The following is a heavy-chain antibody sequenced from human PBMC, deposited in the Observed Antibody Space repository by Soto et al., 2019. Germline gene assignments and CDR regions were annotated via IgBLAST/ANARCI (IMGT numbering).Heavy chain of an antibody. Sequence: ASVKVSCKASGYTFNTYGINWVRQAPGQGLELMGWISAYDGKTTYAEKFQGRVTMTTDTSTSTAYMELRSLRSDDTAIYYCARYSHEFWTSYRFAHWGQGTPGTVSA. D-gene: IGHD3-3*01. CDR3: ARYSHEFWTSYRFAH. CDR2: ISAYDGKT. CDR1: GYTFNTYG. V-gene: IGHV1-18*01. J-gene: IGHJ5*02.